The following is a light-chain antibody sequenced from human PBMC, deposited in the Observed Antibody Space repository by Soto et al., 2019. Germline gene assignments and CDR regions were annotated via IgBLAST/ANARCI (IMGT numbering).Light chain of an antibody. CDR1: QGISIY. Sequence: DIQMTQSPSSLSASVGDRVTITCRASQGISIYLAWYQQKPGKVPKLLIYDASTLQSVVPSRFSGSGSGTDFTLTISGLQPEDVATYYCQKYNGAPLTFGGGTKVEIK. CDR2: DAS. V-gene: IGKV1-27*01. J-gene: IGKJ4*01. CDR3: QKYNGAPLT.